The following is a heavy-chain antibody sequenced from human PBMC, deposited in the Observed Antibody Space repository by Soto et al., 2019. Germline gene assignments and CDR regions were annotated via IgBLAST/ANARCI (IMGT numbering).Heavy chain of an antibody. CDR3: ARTYYYDSSGYYPIVTYFDY. V-gene: IGHV4-31*03. CDR1: GGSISSGGYY. J-gene: IGHJ4*02. D-gene: IGHD3-22*01. Sequence: LSLTCTVSGGSISSGGYYWSWIRQHPGKGLEWIGYIYYSGSTYYNPSLKSRVTISVDTSKNQFSLKLSSVTAADTAVYYCARTYYYDSSGYYPIVTYFDYWGQGTLVTVSS. CDR2: IYYSGST.